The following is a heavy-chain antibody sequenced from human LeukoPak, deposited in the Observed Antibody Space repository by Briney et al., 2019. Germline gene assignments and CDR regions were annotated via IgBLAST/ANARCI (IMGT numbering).Heavy chain of an antibody. Sequence: GGSLRLSCAVSGLTFTDYWMNWVRQAPGKGLEWVASRRQDGREKTYVDSVKGRFTISRDNTKNSLSLQVNSLRVEDTAVYYCARDGTAAGLYFDLWGQGTLVTVSS. CDR3: ARDGTAAGLYFDL. D-gene: IGHD6-13*01. J-gene: IGHJ4*01. V-gene: IGHV3-7*01. CDR1: GLTFTDYW. CDR2: RRQDGREK.